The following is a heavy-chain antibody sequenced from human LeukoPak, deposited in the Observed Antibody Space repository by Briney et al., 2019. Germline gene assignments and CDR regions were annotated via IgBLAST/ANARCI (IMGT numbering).Heavy chain of an antibody. CDR1: GFTFDDYG. D-gene: IGHD3-3*01. CDR2: ISGSGGST. Sequence: GGSLRLSCAASGFTFDDYGMSWVRQAPGKGLEWVSAISGSGGSTYYADSVKGRFTISRDNSKNTLYLQMNSLRAEDTAVYYCATGPLGVVIMSDYWGQGTLVTVSS. V-gene: IGHV3-23*01. CDR3: ATGPLGVVIMSDY. J-gene: IGHJ4*02.